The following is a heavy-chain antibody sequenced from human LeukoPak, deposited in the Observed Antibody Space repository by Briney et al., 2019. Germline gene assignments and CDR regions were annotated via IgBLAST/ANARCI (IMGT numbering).Heavy chain of an antibody. CDR2: ISGSGGST. Sequence: GGSLRLSCAASGLSFSSFAMSWVRQGPARGLEWVSAISGSGGSTYYADSVKGRFTISRDNSKNTPYLQMKSLRAEDAAVYYCAKYDSGSTIFYFDYWGQGTLVTVSS. CDR3: AKYDSGSTIFYFDY. CDR1: GLSFSSFA. J-gene: IGHJ4*02. D-gene: IGHD3-10*01. V-gene: IGHV3-23*01.